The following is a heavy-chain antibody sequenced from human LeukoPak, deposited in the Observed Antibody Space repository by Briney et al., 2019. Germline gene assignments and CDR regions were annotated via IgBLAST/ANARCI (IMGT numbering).Heavy chain of an antibody. D-gene: IGHD3-22*01. CDR3: ARGLLRGSFDNSGSGY. V-gene: IGHV3-30-3*01. J-gene: IGHJ1*01. CDR1: GFTFSSYA. Sequence: PGWSLRLSCTASGFTFSSYAMHWVRQAPGKGLEWVAVISYDGSNKYYADSVKGRFTISRDNSKNTLYLQMNSLRAEDTAVYYCARGLLRGSFDNSGSGYWGQGTLVTVSS. CDR2: ISYDGSNK.